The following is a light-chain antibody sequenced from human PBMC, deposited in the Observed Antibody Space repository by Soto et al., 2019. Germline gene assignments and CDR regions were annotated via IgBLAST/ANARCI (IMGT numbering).Light chain of an antibody. CDR1: SSDVGTYNY. V-gene: IGLV2-14*03. CDR2: DVS. Sequence: QSALTQPASVSGSPGQSITISCTGTSSDVGTYNYVSWYQQHPGKAPKVIIYDVSNRPSGVSNRFSGSKSGNTASLTISGLQAEDEADYYCSSYTGSSTSVIFGGGTKVTVL. J-gene: IGLJ2*01. CDR3: SSYTGSSTSVI.